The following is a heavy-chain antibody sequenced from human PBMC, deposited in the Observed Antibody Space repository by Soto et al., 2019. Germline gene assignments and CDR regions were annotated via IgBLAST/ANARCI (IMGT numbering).Heavy chain of an antibody. V-gene: IGHV3-30-3*01. D-gene: IGHD4-17*01. Sequence: GGSLRLSCAASGFTFSSYAMHWVRQAPGKGLEWVAVISYDGSNKYYADSVKGRFTISRDNSKNTLYLQMNSLRAEDTDVYYCASNVRWRGFAYWGQGTLVTVSS. CDR1: GFTFSSYA. CDR2: ISYDGSNK. J-gene: IGHJ4*02. CDR3: ASNVRWRGFAY.